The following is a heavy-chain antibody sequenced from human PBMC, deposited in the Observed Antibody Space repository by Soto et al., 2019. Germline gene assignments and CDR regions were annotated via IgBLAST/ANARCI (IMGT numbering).Heavy chain of an antibody. V-gene: IGHV1-69*01. CDR2: IVTVFGTA. Sequence: VQLVQSGADVKKPGSSVKVSCKASGGSRNYNAFSWVRQAPGQGLEWMGGIVTVFGTANHAQKFQGRVTHTAEEATSSVYMELSSLTSEDTAVYYCARSGAYRSSQFGLDVWGQGTTVTVSS. CDR1: GGSRNYNA. CDR3: ARSGAYRSSQFGLDV. J-gene: IGHJ6*01. D-gene: IGHD6-13*01.